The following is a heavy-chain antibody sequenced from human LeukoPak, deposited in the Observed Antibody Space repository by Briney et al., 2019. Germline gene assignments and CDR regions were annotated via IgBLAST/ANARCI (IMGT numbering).Heavy chain of an antibody. CDR3: AREGDYGSGSYEF. CDR2: IIPILGIA. Sequence: AASVKVSCKASGGTFSSYAISWVRQAPGQGLEWMGRIIPILGIANYAQKFQGRVTITADKSTSTAYMELSSLRSDDTAVYYCAREGDYGSGSYEFWGQGTLVTVSS. J-gene: IGHJ4*02. D-gene: IGHD3-10*01. CDR1: GGTFSSYA. V-gene: IGHV1-69*04.